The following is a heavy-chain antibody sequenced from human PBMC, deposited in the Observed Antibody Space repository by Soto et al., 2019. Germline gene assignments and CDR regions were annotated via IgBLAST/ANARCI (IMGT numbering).Heavy chain of an antibody. CDR3: ARDGHSYGSFLQGGYGMDV. Sequence: GASVKVSCKASGYTFTSYGISWVRQAPGQGLEWMGLISAYNGNTNYAQKLQGRVTMTTDPSTSTAYMELRSLRSDDTAVYYCARDGHSYGSFLQGGYGMDVWGQGTTVTVSS. D-gene: IGHD5-18*01. CDR2: ISAYNGNT. V-gene: IGHV1-18*01. CDR1: GYTFTSYG. J-gene: IGHJ6*02.